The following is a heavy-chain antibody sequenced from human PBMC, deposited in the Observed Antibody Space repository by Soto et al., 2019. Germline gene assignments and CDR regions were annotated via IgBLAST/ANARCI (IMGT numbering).Heavy chain of an antibody. D-gene: IGHD1-20*01. Sequence: QVQLVQSGAEVKKPGASVKVSCKASGYTFTGYYMHWVRQAPGQGLEWMGWINPNSGGTNYAQKFQGRVTMTRDTSISTAYMELSRLRSDDTAVYYRATQITPVYYYYGMDVWGQGTTVTVSS. CDR3: ATQITPVYYYYGMDV. CDR2: INPNSGGT. V-gene: IGHV1-2*02. J-gene: IGHJ6*02. CDR1: GYTFTGYY.